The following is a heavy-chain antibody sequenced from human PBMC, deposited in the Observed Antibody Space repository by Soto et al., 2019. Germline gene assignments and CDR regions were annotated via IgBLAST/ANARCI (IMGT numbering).Heavy chain of an antibody. J-gene: IGHJ4*02. CDR1: GFTFSSYG. CDR3: AKDPAYCTNGVCTDY. CDR2: ISYDGSNK. Sequence: PGGSLRLSCAASGFTFSSYGMHWVRQAPGKGLEWVAVISYDGSNKYYADSVKGRFTISRDNSKNTLYLQMNSLRAEDTAVYYCAKDPAYCTNGVCTDYWRQGTLVTVSS. D-gene: IGHD2-8*01. V-gene: IGHV3-30*18.